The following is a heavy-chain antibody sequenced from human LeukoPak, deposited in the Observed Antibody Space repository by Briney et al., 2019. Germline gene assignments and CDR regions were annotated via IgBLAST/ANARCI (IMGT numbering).Heavy chain of an antibody. CDR1: GFTLSSYA. J-gene: IGHJ4*02. V-gene: IGHV3-23*01. D-gene: IGHD5-18*01. Sequence: GGSLRLSCAASGFTLSSYAMGWVRQAPGKGREGVSAISGSGGSTYYADSVKGRFTISRDNSKNTLYLQMNRLRAEATAVYYCAKGHVDTAMDIHFDYWGQGTLVTVSS. CDR2: ISGSGGST. CDR3: AKGHVDTAMDIHFDY.